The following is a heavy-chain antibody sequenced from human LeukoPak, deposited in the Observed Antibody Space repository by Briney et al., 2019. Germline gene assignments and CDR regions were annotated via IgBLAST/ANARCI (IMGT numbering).Heavy chain of an antibody. CDR2: ISSSSSYI. J-gene: IGHJ4*02. V-gene: IGHV3-21*01. CDR1: GFTFSSYS. CDR3: ARDRGLIFDY. Sequence: GGSLRLSCAASGFTFSSYSMYWVRQAPGKGLEWVSSISSSSSYIYYADSVKGRFTISRDNAKNSLYLHMNSLRAEDTAVYYCARDRGLIFDYWGQGTLVTVSS. D-gene: IGHD3-10*01.